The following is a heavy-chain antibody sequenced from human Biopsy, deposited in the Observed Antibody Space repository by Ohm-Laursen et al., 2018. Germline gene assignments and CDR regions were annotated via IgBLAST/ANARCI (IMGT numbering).Heavy chain of an antibody. CDR2: IFNSANT. Sequence: TLSLTCTVSGGSISSGGSYWSWIRQPPEKGLEWIGYIFNSANTSYNPSLKNLITISGDTSKNQFSLKLNSVTAADTAVYYCARGDYFDSNGYFWFDPWGQGTLVTVSS. J-gene: IGHJ5*02. CDR1: GGSISSGGSY. CDR3: ARGDYFDSNGYFWFDP. V-gene: IGHV4-31*01. D-gene: IGHD3-22*01.